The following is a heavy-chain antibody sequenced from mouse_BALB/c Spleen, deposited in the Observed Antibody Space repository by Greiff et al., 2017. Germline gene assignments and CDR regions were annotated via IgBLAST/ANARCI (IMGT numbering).Heavy chain of an antibody. CDR1: GYTFTDYN. CDR3: ARSPRMITTGPWFAY. J-gene: IGHJ3*01. V-gene: IGHV1-18*01. Sequence: EVQLQQSGPELVKPGASVKIPCKASGYTFTDYNMDWVKQSHGKSLEWIGDINPNNGGTIYNQKFKGKATLTVDKSSSTAYMELRSLTSEDTAVYYCARSPRMITTGPWFAYWGQGTLVTVSA. D-gene: IGHD2-4*01. CDR2: INPNNGGT.